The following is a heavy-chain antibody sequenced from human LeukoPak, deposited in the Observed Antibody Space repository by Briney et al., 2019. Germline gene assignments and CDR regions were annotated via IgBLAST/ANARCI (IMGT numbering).Heavy chain of an antibody. Sequence: PSETLSLTCAVYGGSFSGYYWSWIRQPPGKGLEWIGEINHSGSTNYNPSLKSRVTISVDTSKNQFSLKLSSVTAADTAVYYCARGGVRGSRSTSCYHYFDYWGQGTLVTVSS. D-gene: IGHD2-2*01. CDR1: GGSFSGYY. CDR2: INHSGST. V-gene: IGHV4-34*01. CDR3: ARGGVRGSRSTSCYHYFDY. J-gene: IGHJ4*02.